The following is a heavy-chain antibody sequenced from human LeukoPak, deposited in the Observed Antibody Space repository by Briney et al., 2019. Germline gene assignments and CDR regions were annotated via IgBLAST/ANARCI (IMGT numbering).Heavy chain of an antibody. D-gene: IGHD6-19*01. V-gene: IGHV1-2*02. J-gene: IGHJ3*02. Sequence: ASVKVSCKASGYTFTGYYMHWVRQAPGQGLEWMGWINPNSGGTNYAQKFQGKVTMTRDTSISTAYMELSRLRSDDTAVYYCARDRSSGWTTGDAFDIWGQGTMVTVSS. CDR3: ARDRSSGWTTGDAFDI. CDR2: INPNSGGT. CDR1: GYTFTGYY.